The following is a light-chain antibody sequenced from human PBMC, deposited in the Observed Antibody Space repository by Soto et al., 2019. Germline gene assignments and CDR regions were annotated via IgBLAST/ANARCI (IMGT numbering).Light chain of an antibody. J-gene: IGKJ1*01. CDR2: DAS. V-gene: IGKV1-5*01. CDR1: QSLTSW. CDR3: HQYNYYRPT. Sequence: DVKMTQSPSTLSASVGDRVTITCRASQSLTSWLAWYQQKPGKAPQLLIYDASSLESGVPSRFSGSESGTEFTLTISSLQPDDFATYYCHQYNYYRPTFGQGTKVDIK.